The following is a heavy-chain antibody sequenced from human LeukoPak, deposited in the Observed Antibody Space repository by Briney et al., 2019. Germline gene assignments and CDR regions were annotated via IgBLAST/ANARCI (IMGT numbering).Heavy chain of an antibody. CDR3: AREIAAAGSNFFAY. J-gene: IGHJ4*02. V-gene: IGHV3-21*01. Sequence: GGSLRLSCAASGFTFSTYNMNWVRQAPGKGLEWVSFISSSNSYIYYADSVKGRFTISRDNAKNSLYLQMNSLRAEDTAVYYCAREIAAAGSNFFAYGGQGTLVTVSS. D-gene: IGHD6-13*01. CDR2: ISSSNSYI. CDR1: GFTFSTYN.